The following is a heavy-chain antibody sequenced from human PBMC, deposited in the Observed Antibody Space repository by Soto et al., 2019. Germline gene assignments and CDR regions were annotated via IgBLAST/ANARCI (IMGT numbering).Heavy chain of an antibody. J-gene: IGHJ6*03. V-gene: IGHV3-7*01. D-gene: IGHD2-8*01. CDR3: KVKDIVLMVSRGGYYYYMDV. CDR1: GFTFSSYW. CDR2: IKQDGSEK. Sequence: GGSLRLSCAASGFTFSSYWMSWVRQAPGKGLEWVATIKQDGSEKYYVDSVKGRFTISRDNAKNSLYLQMNSLRAEDTAVYYCKVKDIVLMVSRGGYYYYMDVWGKGTTVTVSS.